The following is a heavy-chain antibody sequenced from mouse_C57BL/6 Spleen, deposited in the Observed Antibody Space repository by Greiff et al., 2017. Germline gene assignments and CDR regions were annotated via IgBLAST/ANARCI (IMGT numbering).Heavy chain of an antibody. V-gene: IGHV3-6*01. J-gene: IGHJ4*01. CDR1: GYSITSGYY. CDR3: AREGYYGSSYGDFYAMDY. D-gene: IGHD1-1*01. Sequence: EVKVEESGPGLVKPSQSLSLTCSVTGYSITSGYYWNWIRQFPGNKLEWMGYISYDGSNNYNPSLKNRISITRDTSKNQFFLKLNSVTTEDTATYYCAREGYYGSSYGDFYAMDYWGQGTSVTVSS. CDR2: ISYDGSN.